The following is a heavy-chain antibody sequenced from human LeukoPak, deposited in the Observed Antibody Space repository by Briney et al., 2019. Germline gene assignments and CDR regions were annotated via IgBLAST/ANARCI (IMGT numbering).Heavy chain of an antibody. D-gene: IGHD4-17*01. CDR1: GGSVSNGSYY. V-gene: IGHV4-61*01. CDR2: MHYSGSS. Sequence: SETLSLTCTVSGGSVSNGSYYWSWIRQPPGKGLEWIGNMHYSGSSNYNPSLKSRVTISVDTSKNQFSLKLSSVTAADTAVYYCARHYEHFDYWGQGTLVTVSS. CDR3: ARHYEHFDY. J-gene: IGHJ4*02.